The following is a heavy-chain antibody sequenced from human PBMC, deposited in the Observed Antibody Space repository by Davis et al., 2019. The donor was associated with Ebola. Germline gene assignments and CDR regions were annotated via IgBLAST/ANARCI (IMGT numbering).Heavy chain of an antibody. CDR1: GNSFTSFW. Sequence: GESLKISCKGSGNSFTSFWIGWVRQMPGKGLEWMGVIYPGDSDTRYSPSFQGQVTISADKSISTAYLQWSSLKASDTAMYYCARMETMVRGVIITGAWFDPWGQGTLVTVSS. CDR2: IYPGDSDT. J-gene: IGHJ5*02. CDR3: ARMETMVRGVIITGAWFDP. V-gene: IGHV5-51*01. D-gene: IGHD3-10*01.